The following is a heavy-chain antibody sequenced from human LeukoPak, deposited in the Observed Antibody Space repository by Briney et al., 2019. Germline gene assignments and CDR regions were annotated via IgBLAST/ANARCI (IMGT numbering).Heavy chain of an antibody. CDR3: ARDRAAMVIDY. CDR2: ISSSGSTI. CDR1: GFTFSDYY. D-gene: IGHD5-18*01. V-gene: IGHV3-11*04. J-gene: IGHJ4*02. Sequence: GGSLRLSCAASGFTFSDYYMSWIRQAPGKGLEGVSYISSSGSTIYYADSVKGRFTISRDNAKNSLYLQMNSLRAEDTAVYYYARDRAAMVIDYWGEGTLVTVSS.